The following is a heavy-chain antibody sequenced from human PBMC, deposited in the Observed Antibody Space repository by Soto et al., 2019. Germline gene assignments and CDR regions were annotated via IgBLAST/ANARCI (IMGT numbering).Heavy chain of an antibody. J-gene: IGHJ6*02. CDR2: VSPYNGHT. CDR1: GYSFTSYG. V-gene: IGHV1-18*01. D-gene: IGHD2-2*01. Sequence: QVQLVQSAGEVKKPGASAKVSCKASGYSFTSYGISWVRLAPGQGLGWMGWVSPYNGHTQFVQRFQGRVTMATDTSTKTAYMELRNLRSDDTAHYYCARDLTIVPATHPRLENYGMDVWGQGTTVIVSS. CDR3: ARDLTIVPATHPRLENYGMDV.